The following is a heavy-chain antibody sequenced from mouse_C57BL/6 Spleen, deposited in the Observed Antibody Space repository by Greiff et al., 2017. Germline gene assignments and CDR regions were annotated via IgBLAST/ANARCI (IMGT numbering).Heavy chain of an antibody. Sequence: QVQLQQPGAELVKPGASVKLSCKASGYTFTSYWMHWVKQRPGQGLEWIGMIHPNSGSTNYNAKFKSKATLTVDKSSSTPYMQLSSLTSEDSAVYYCARGGLAYYFGYWGQGTTLTVSS. J-gene: IGHJ2*01. CDR2: IHPNSGST. CDR3: ARGGLAYYFGY. D-gene: IGHD3-2*02. CDR1: GYTFTSYW. V-gene: IGHV1-64*01.